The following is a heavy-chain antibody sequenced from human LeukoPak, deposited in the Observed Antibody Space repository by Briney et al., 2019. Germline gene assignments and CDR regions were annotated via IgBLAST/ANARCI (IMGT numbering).Heavy chain of an antibody. D-gene: IGHD2-8*02. J-gene: IGHJ4*02. V-gene: IGHV1-2*02. CDR1: GYTFTVYY. CDR3: ARARGTVLAGEGYFGY. Sequence: ASVKVSCKASGYTFTVYYMHWVRQAPGQGLDWMGWINPNSGGANSAQNFQGRVTMTRDTSISTAYMELSRLRSDDTAVYYCARARGTVLAGEGYFGYWGQGTLVTVSS. CDR2: INPNSGGA.